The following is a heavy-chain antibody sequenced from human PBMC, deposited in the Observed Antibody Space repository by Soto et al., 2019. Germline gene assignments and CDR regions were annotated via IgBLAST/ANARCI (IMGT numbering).Heavy chain of an antibody. CDR1: GYTFTGYY. Sequence: QVQLVQSGAEVKKPGASVKVSCKASGYTFTGYYMHWVRQAPGQGLEWMGWINPNSGGTNYAQKFQGWVTMTRDTSISTAYIELSRLRSDDTAVYYCARGPDCSGSSCHPFDYWGQGTLVTVSS. D-gene: IGHD2-15*01. CDR3: ARGPDCSGSSCHPFDY. J-gene: IGHJ4*02. CDR2: INPNSGGT. V-gene: IGHV1-2*04.